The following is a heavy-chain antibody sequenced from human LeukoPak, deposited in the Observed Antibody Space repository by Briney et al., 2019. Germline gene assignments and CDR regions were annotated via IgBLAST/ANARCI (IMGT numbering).Heavy chain of an antibody. Sequence: GGSLRLSCATAGFTFSSYAMSWVRQAPGRGLEWVSAIGGSGSRAGYTYYADSVKGRLTISRDNSKDTLYLQMNSLRAEDTAIYYCAKVIITGSFPDYFDNWGQGTLVTVSS. D-gene: IGHD1-14*01. CDR1: GFTFSSYA. V-gene: IGHV3-23*01. J-gene: IGHJ4*02. CDR2: IGGSGSRAGYT. CDR3: AKVIITGSFPDYFDN.